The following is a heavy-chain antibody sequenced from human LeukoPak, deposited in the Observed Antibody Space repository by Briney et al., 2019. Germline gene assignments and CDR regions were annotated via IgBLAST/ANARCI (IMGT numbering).Heavy chain of an antibody. CDR1: GSTFKNYW. J-gene: IGHJ4*02. D-gene: IGHD4-17*01. V-gene: IGHV3-7*03. CDR3: ARGTTVTYVFGY. Sequence: GGSLRLSCAASGSTFKNYWMNWVRQAPGKGLEWVANIKHDGSEKYYVDSVKGRFTISRDNAKNSLYLQMNSLRAEDTAVYYCARGTTVTYVFGYWGQGTLVTVSS. CDR2: IKHDGSEK.